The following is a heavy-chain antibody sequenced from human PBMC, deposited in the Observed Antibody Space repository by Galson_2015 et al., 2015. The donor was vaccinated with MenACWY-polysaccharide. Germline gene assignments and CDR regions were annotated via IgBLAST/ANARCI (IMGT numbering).Heavy chain of an antibody. V-gene: IGHV3-30*18. CDR3: AKEAVLNTMVRGFNY. CDR2: MAHDGSSK. CDR1: GFTFSSYG. J-gene: IGHJ4*02. D-gene: IGHD3-10*01. Sequence: LRLSCAASGFTFSSYGMHWVRQAPGKGLEWVAVMAHDGSSKYYADSVKGRFTISRDNSKNTLYLQMDSLRAEDTAVYYCAKEAVLNTMVRGFNYWGQGILVTVSS.